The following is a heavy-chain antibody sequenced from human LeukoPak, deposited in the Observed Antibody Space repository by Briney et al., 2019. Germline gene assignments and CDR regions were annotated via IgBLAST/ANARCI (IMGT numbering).Heavy chain of an antibody. CDR3: PRVTSRSPGY. Sequence: SETLSLTCAVYGGSFSGYYWSWIRQPPGKGLEWIGEINHSGSTNYNPSLKSRVTISVDTSKNQFSLKLSSVTAADTAVYYCPRVTSRSPGYWGQGTLVTVSS. CDR2: INHSGST. D-gene: IGHD1-26*01. V-gene: IGHV4-34*01. J-gene: IGHJ4*02. CDR1: GGSFSGYY.